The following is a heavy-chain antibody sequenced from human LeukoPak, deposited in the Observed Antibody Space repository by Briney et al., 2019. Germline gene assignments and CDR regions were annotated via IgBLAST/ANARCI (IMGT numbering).Heavy chain of an antibody. V-gene: IGHV3-30-3*01. J-gene: IGHJ6*02. CDR1: GFTFSTSP. CDR2: ISFDGSNK. CDR3: ARDRSVGYGMDV. Sequence: AGGSLRLSCAASGFTFSTSPIHWIRQAPGKGLEWVALISFDGSNKYYADSVKGRFTISRDNSKNTLYLQMNSLRAEDTAVYYCARDRSVGYGMDVWGQGTTVTVSS.